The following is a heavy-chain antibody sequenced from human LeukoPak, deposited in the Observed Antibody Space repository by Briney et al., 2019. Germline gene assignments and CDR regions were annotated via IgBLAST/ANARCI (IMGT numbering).Heavy chain of an antibody. V-gene: IGHV4-61*02. J-gene: IGHJ6*03. CDR1: GGSISSGSYY. CDR2: IYTSGST. CDR3: ATQETSGWYLKYYYYYYMDV. Sequence: SETLSLTCTVSGGSISSGSYYWSWIRQPAGKGLEWIGRIYTSGSTNYNPSLKSRVTISVDTSKNQFSLKLSSVTAADTAVYYCATQETSGWYLKYYYYYYMDVGGKGTTVTVSS. D-gene: IGHD6-19*01.